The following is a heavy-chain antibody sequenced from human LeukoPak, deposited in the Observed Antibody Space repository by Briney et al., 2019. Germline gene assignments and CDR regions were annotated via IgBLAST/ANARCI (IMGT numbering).Heavy chain of an antibody. CDR3: ARSSSAAFDI. CDR2: MNQYGSEK. Sequence: GGTLTLSCEASGFTFSSYCMSWVRQAPGKGLEWVANMNQYGSEKYYVDSVKGRFTISRDNAKNSLYLQMNRLRAEDTAVFYCARSSSAAFDIWGQGTVVTVSS. J-gene: IGHJ3*02. V-gene: IGHV3-7*01. CDR1: GFTFSSYC. D-gene: IGHD6-6*01.